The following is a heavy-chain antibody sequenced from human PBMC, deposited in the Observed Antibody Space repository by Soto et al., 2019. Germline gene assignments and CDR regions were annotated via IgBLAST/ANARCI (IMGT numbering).Heavy chain of an antibody. CDR1: GGSVSSGSYY. D-gene: IGHD6-6*01. J-gene: IGHJ4*02. CDR3: ARRVLAAQSYFDY. V-gene: IGHV4-61*01. Sequence: SETLSLTCTVSGGSVSSGSYYWSWIRQPPGKGLEWIGYIYYSGSTNYNPSLKSRVTISVDTSKNQFSLKLSSVTAADTAVYYCARRVLAAQSYFDYWGQGTLVTVSS. CDR2: IYYSGST.